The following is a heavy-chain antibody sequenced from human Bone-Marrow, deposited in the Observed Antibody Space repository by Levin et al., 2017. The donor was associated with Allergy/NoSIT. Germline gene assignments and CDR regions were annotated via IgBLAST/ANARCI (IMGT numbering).Heavy chain of an antibody. CDR3: ARGSLFLPSGLFDP. CDR1: GGTFSSYA. CDR2: IIPIFGTA. Sequence: KISCKASGGTFSSYAISWVRQAPGQGLEWMGGIIPIFGTANYAQKFQGRVTITADESTSTAYMELSSLRSEDTAVYYCARGSLFLPSGLFDPWGQGTLVTVSS. J-gene: IGHJ5*02. D-gene: IGHD2-15*01. V-gene: IGHV1-69*01.